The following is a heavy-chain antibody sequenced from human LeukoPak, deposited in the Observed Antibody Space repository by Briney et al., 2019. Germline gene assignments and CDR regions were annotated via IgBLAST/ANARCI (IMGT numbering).Heavy chain of an antibody. CDR3: ARDRWWDCSSTSCYVDYYYGMDV. J-gene: IGHJ6*02. D-gene: IGHD2-2*01. V-gene: IGHV3-21*01. CDR1: GFTFSSYS. Sequence: PGGSLRLSCAASGFTFSSYSMNWVRQAPGKGLEWVPSISSSSSYIYYADSVKGRFTISRDNAKNSLYLQMNSLRAEDTAVYYCARDRWWDCSSTSCYVDYYYGMDVWGQGTTVTVSS. CDR2: ISSSSSYI.